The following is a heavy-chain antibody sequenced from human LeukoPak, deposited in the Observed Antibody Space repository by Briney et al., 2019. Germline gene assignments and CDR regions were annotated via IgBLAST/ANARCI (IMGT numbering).Heavy chain of an antibody. CDR1: GFTFSNYA. CDR3: AEDGGEYYDILTGYYPRLYYMDV. V-gene: IGHV3-23*01. Sequence: GGSLRLSCAASGFTFSNYAMSWVRQAPGKGLEWVSGITGSGGDTYYADSVKGRFTISRDNSRNTVYLQMNSLRAEDTAVYYCAEDGGEYYDILTGYYPRLYYMDVWGKGTTVTISS. CDR2: ITGSGGDT. D-gene: IGHD3-9*01. J-gene: IGHJ6*03.